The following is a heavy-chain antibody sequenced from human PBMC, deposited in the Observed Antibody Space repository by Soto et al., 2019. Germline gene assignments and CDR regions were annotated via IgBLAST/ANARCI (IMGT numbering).Heavy chain of an antibody. D-gene: IGHD2-2*01. CDR2: IIPAFGTA. J-gene: IGHJ4*02. V-gene: IGHV1-69*06. CDR1: GGTFNSYL. Sequence: QVQLVQSGAEVKNPGSSVKVSCKTSGGTFNSYLIDWVRQAPGQGNEWMGGIIPAFGTAKYAQKFQGRVTITADKSTTTTDMELRTLTSEDTAVYYCARGLDQPPVGLYFDTWGQGTLVTVSS. CDR3: ARGLDQPPVGLYFDT.